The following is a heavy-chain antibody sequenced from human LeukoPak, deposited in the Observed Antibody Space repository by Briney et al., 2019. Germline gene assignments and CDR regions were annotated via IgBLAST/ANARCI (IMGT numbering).Heavy chain of an antibody. CDR3: ARHEVEDAFDI. V-gene: IGHV4-38-2*01. D-gene: IGHD2-15*01. Sequence: SETLSLTCAVSGYSISSGYYWGWIRQPPGKGLEWIGSIYHSGSTYYNPSLKSRVTISVDTSKNQFSLKLSSVTAADTAVYYCARHEVEDAFDIWGQGTMVTVSS. CDR1: GYSISSGYY. CDR2: IYHSGST. J-gene: IGHJ3*02.